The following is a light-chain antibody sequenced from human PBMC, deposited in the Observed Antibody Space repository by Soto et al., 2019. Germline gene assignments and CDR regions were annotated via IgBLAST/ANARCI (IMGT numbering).Light chain of an antibody. CDR1: QTVCSY. CDR2: DAS. Sequence: EIVMTRTPAPVSWCLGERAPPSSRASQTVCSYLAWYQQKPGQAPRLLIYDASNRATGIPARFSGSGSGPDFTLAISSLEPEDFAVYYGQHCSNGPITVGRGPRLEIK. J-gene: IGKJ5*01. CDR3: QHCSNGPIT. V-gene: IGKV3-11*01.